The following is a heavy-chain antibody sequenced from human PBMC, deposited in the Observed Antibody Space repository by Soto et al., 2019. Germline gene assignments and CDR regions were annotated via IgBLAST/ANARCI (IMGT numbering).Heavy chain of an antibody. CDR3: ARHPGVLDGRDDTLTGYFPR. V-gene: IGHV4-39*01. CDR1: GGFISRSSYY. CDR2: IYYSGST. Sequence: SETLSLTCTVSGGFISRSSYYWGWVRQPPGKGLEWIGSIYYSGSTDYNPSLKSRVTLSVDTSKNQFSLKLSSVTAADTAVYYCARHPGVLDGRDDTLTGYFPRWGQGTLVTVSS. D-gene: IGHD3-9*01. J-gene: IGHJ4*02.